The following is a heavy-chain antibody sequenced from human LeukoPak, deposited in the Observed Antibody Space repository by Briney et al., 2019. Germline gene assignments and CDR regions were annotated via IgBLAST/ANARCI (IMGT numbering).Heavy chain of an antibody. D-gene: IGHD6-13*01. V-gene: IGHV1-46*01. CDR3: ARDRIAAAWNDAFDI. CDR2: INPSGGST. Sequence: ASVKVSCKASGYTFTSYYMHWVRQAPGQGLEWMGIINPSGGSTSYAQKFQGRVTMTRDTSTSTVYMELSSLRSEDTAVYYCARDRIAAAWNDAFDIWGQGTMVTVSS. J-gene: IGHJ3*02. CDR1: GYTFTSYY.